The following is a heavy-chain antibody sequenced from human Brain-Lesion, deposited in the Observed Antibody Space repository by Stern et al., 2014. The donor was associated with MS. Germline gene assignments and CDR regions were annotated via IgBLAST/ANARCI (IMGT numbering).Heavy chain of an antibody. CDR1: GGSISSGGYY. J-gene: IGHJ6*02. V-gene: IGHV4-61*02. Sequence: QVQLVQSGPGLVKPSQTLSLSCTVSGGSISSGGYYWSWIRQPAGKGLEWIGRIFNRGSPSYTPSLKSRVPISIDTSKNQFSLRLNSMTAADTAVYYCARGRVVPGFQYYATDVWGQGTTVIVSS. CDR3: ARGRVVPGFQYYATDV. CDR2: IFNRGSP. D-gene: IGHD2-2*01.